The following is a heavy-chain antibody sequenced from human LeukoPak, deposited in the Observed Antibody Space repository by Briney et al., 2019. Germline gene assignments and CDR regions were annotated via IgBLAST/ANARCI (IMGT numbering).Heavy chain of an antibody. V-gene: IGHV3-23*01. Sequence: GGSLRLSCAASGFTLRSYDMSWVRQAPGKGLEWVAATSGSGGNTYYADSVKGRFTIPRDNSKNTLYLQMNSLRAEDTAVYYCAKEYSGYDFDYWGQGTLVTVSS. J-gene: IGHJ4*02. CDR2: TSGSGGNT. CDR1: GFTLRSYD. D-gene: IGHD5-12*01. CDR3: AKEYSGYDFDY.